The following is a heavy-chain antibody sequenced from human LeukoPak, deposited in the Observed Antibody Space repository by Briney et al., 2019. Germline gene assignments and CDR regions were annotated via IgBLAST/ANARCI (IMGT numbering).Heavy chain of an antibody. CDR1: GFTFSSYA. V-gene: IGHV3-23*01. CDR3: ATRPTPRDRDF. D-gene: IGHD5-24*01. Sequence: TGGSLRLSCAASGFTFSSYAMSWVHQAPGKGLEWVSAISGSGGSTYYADSVKGRFTISRDNSKNTLYLQMNSLRAEDTAVYYCATRPTPRDRDFWGQGTLVTVSS. J-gene: IGHJ4*02. CDR2: ISGSGGST.